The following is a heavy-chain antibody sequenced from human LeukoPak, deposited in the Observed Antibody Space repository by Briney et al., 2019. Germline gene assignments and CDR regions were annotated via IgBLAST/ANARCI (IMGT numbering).Heavy chain of an antibody. CDR1: GGSISSGDYY. CDR3: ARGSGTTNYYYYGVDV. CDR2: IYYSGST. Sequence: SETLSLTCTVSGGSISSGDYYWSWIRQPPGKGLEWIGYIYYSGSTYYNPSLKSRVTISVDTSKNQFSLKLSSVTAADTAVYYCARGSGTTNYYYYGVDVWGQGTTVTVSS. D-gene: IGHD1-1*01. J-gene: IGHJ6*02. V-gene: IGHV4-30-4*01.